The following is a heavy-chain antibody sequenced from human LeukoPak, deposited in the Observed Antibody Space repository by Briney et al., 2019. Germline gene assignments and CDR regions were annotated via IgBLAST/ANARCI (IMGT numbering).Heavy chain of an antibody. CDR1: GFTFSSYA. D-gene: IGHD4-17*01. CDR2: ISYDGSNK. Sequence: GGSLRLSCAASGFTFSSYAMHWVRQAPGKGLEWVAVISYDGSNKYYADSVKGRFTISRDNSKNTLYLQMNSLSAEDTAVYYCARGSHDYGHWGQGTLVTVSS. J-gene: IGHJ4*02. CDR3: ARGSHDYGH. V-gene: IGHV3-30-3*01.